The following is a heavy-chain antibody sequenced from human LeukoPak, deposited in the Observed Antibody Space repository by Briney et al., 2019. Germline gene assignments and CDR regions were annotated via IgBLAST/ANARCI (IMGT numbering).Heavy chain of an antibody. Sequence: GGSLRLSCAASGFTFSSYGMSWVRQAPGKGLEWVAAISGRGGSTYYADSVEGRFTISRDNSKNTLSLQMNSLIAEDTAVYYCAKDSEDDFGDYLDYWGQGTLVTVSS. J-gene: IGHJ4*02. D-gene: IGHD4-17*01. V-gene: IGHV3-23*01. CDR1: GFTFSSYG. CDR2: ISGRGGST. CDR3: AKDSEDDFGDYLDY.